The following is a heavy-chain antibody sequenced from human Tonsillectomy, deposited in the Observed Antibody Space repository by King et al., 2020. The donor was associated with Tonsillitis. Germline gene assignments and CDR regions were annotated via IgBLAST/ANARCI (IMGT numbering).Heavy chain of an antibody. V-gene: IGHV4-39*07. CDR3: ARNIYYYQSGSTHFAA. Sequence: LQLQESGPRLVRPSETLSLTCNVSGDSITTSTYYWGWIRQPPGKGLEWIGSVYFSGSTFDNPSLKSRVTMLVDTSKNQFSLRLTSVTAADTAVYYCARNIYYYQSGSTHFAAWGQGILVTVSA. CDR1: GDSITTSTYY. D-gene: IGHD3-10*01. J-gene: IGHJ4*02. CDR2: VYFSGST.